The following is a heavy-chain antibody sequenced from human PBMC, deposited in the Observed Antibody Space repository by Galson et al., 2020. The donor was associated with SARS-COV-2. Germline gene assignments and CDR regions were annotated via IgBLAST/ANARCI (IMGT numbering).Heavy chain of an antibody. CDR2: IRRSGDTT. Sequence: GESPKISCAASGFTFSSCPMSWVRQAPGQGLEWVSEIRRSGDTTYYADSVKGRFTISRDTSKNTLNLQMNSLRAEDTAIYDCAKEVAMTGRTDEYFQHWGQVTLVTVAS. CDR3: AKEVAMTGRTDEYFQH. CDR1: GFTFSSCP. J-gene: IGHJ1*01. D-gene: IGHD3-9*01. V-gene: IGHV3-23*01.